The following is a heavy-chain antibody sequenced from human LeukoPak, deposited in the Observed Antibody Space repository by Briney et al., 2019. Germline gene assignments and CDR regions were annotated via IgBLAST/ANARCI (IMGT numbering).Heavy chain of an antibody. CDR3: AKGSRSGWYVNY. Sequence: GGSLRLSCAASGFTFDDYAMHWVRQAPGKGLEWVSGISWNSGSIGYADSVKGRFTISRDNAKSSLYLQMNSLRAEGTALYYCAKGSRSGWYVNYWGQGTLVTVSS. CDR2: ISWNSGSI. D-gene: IGHD6-19*01. CDR1: GFTFDDYA. J-gene: IGHJ4*02. V-gene: IGHV3-9*01.